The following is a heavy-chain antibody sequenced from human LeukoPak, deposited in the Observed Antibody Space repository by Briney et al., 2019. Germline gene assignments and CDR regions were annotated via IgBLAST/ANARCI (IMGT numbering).Heavy chain of an antibody. J-gene: IGHJ5*02. Sequence: SETLSLTCTVSGGSISSGGYYWSWIRQHPGTGLEWIGYIYYSGSTYCNPSLKSRVTISVDTSKNQFSLKLSSVTAADTAVYYCARENPIVVVPAAAWSWFDPWGQGTLVTVSS. CDR3: ARENPIVVVPAAAWSWFDP. D-gene: IGHD2-2*01. CDR2: IYYSGST. CDR1: GGSISSGGYY. V-gene: IGHV4-31*03.